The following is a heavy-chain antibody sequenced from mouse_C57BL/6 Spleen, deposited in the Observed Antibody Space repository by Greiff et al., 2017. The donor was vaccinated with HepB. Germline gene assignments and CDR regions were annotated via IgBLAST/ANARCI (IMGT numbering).Heavy chain of an antibody. Sequence: VQLQESGPELVKPGASVKISCKASGYAFSSSWMNWVKQRPGKGLEWIGRIYPGDGDTNYNGKFKGTATLTADKSSSTAYMQLSRLTSEDSAVYFCARDGSIQYWYFDVWGTGTTVTVSS. V-gene: IGHV1-82*01. J-gene: IGHJ1*03. CDR3: ARDGSIQYWYFDV. D-gene: IGHD1-1*01. CDR1: GYAFSSSW. CDR2: IYPGDGDT.